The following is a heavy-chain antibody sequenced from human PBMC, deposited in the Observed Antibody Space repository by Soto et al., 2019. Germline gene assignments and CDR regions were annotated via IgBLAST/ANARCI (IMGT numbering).Heavy chain of an antibody. J-gene: IGHJ4*02. Sequence: QVQLVQSGAEVKKSGSSVKVSCKASGGTFSSYTINWVRQAPGQGLEWMGGNIPIFGTANYAQKFQGRVTITADESTSTASMELSSLRSEDTAVYYCALAYNAYSYGEELDYWGQGTLVTVSS. CDR2: NIPIFGTA. D-gene: IGHD5-18*01. CDR3: ALAYNAYSYGEELDY. V-gene: IGHV1-69*12. CDR1: GGTFSSYT.